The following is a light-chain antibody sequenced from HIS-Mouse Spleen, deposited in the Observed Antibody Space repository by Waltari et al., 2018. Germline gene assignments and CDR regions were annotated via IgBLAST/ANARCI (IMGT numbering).Light chain of an antibody. J-gene: IGLJ2*01. CDR1: SIDVGGYNY. CDR2: EVS. CDR3: SSYAGSNNLGV. Sequence: QSALTQPPSASGSPGQSVTISCTGTSIDVGGYNYVSWYQQHPGKAPKLIIYEVSKRPSGVPDRFSGSKSGNTASLTVSGLQAEDEADYYCSSYAGSNNLGVFGGGTKLTVL. V-gene: IGLV2-8*01.